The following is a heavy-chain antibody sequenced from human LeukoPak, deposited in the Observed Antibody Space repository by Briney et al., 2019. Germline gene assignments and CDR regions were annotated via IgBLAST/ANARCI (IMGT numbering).Heavy chain of an antibody. V-gene: IGHV3-15*01. CDR3: TTDLGTYYHGSQRLIPIDY. CDR2: IKSKTDGETT. D-gene: IGHD3-10*01. J-gene: IGHJ4*02. CDR1: GITFTNAC. Sequence: GGSLRLSCVDSGITFTNACISWVRQAPGKGLEWIGGIKSKTDGETTNYAEPVRGRFTISRDDSKSAVYLQMNSLKIEDTAVYYCTTDLGTYYHGSQRLIPIDYWGQGTLVTVSS.